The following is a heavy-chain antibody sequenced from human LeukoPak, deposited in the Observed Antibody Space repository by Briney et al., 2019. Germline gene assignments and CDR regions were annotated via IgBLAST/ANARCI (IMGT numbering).Heavy chain of an antibody. J-gene: IGHJ5*02. Sequence: PSETLSLTCAVYGGSFSGYYWSWIRQPPGKGLEWIGEINHSGSTNYNPSLKSRVTISVDTSKNQFSLKLSSVTAADTAVYYCATGFGDTFDPWGQGTLVTVSS. CDR2: INHSGST. CDR1: GGSFSGYY. CDR3: ATGFGDTFDP. D-gene: IGHD3-10*01. V-gene: IGHV4-34*01.